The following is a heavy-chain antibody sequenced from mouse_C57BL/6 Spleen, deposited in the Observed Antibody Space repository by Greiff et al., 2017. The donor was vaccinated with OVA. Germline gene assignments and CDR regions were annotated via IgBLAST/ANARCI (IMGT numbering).Heavy chain of an antibody. CDR3: AGWSNLFFDY. CDR2: IYPGDGDT. Sequence: QVQLMESGAELVKPGASVKISCKASGYAFSSYWMNWVKQRPGKGLEWIGQIYPGDGDTNYNGKFKGKATLTADKSASTAYMQLSSLTSEDSAVYYCAGWSNLFFDYWGQGTTLTVSS. V-gene: IGHV1-80*01. D-gene: IGHD2-3*01. J-gene: IGHJ2*01. CDR1: GYAFSSYW.